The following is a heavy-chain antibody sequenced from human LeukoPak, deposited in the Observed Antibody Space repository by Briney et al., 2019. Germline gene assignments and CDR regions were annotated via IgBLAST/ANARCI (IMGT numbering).Heavy chain of an antibody. V-gene: IGHV4-39*07. J-gene: IGHJ3*02. CDR2: IYYSGST. CDR3: ARENGYNSGDAFDI. Sequence: SETLPLTCTVSGGSISSSSYYWGWIRQPPGKGLEWIGSIYYSGSTYYNPSLKSRVTISVDTPKNQFSLKLSSVTAADTAVYYCARENGYNSGDAFDIWGQGTMVTVSS. D-gene: IGHD5-24*01. CDR1: GGSISSSSYY.